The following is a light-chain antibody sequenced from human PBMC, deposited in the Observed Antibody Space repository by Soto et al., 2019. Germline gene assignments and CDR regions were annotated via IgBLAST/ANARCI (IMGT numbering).Light chain of an antibody. CDR3: QQYSRSTPEFT. Sequence: EIVLTQSPGTLSVSPGERVTLSCRASQSVNSNYLAWYQQRPGQAPRLLIFGASYRATGIPDRFRGSGSGTVFTLTISRLEPEDFAVYYCQQYSRSTPEFTFGPGTKVYSK. J-gene: IGKJ3*01. CDR1: QSVNSNY. V-gene: IGKV3-20*01. CDR2: GAS.